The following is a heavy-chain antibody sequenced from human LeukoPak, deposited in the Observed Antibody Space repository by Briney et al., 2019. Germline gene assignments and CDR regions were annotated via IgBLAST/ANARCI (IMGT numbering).Heavy chain of an antibody. Sequence: GGSLRLSCAASGFTFSSYAMHWVRQAPGKGLEWVAVISYDGSNKYYADSVKGRFTISRDNSKNTLYLQMNSLRAEDTAVYYCAKEYQLLRGGPYYYYYMDVWDKGTTVTVSS. V-gene: IGHV3-30-3*01. D-gene: IGHD2-2*01. CDR3: AKEYQLLRGGPYYYYYMDV. CDR2: ISYDGSNK. J-gene: IGHJ6*03. CDR1: GFTFSSYA.